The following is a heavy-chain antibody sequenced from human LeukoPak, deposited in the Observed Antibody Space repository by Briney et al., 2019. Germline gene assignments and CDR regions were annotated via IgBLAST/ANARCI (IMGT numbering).Heavy chain of an antibody. V-gene: IGHV4-30-4*08. CDR2: IYYIGST. CDR1: GGSISSGDYY. J-gene: IGHJ4*02. CDR3: ARDSSWFYFDY. D-gene: IGHD3-10*01. Sequence: PSETLSLTCTVSGGSISSGDYYWRWIRQPPGKGLEWIGYIYYIGSTYYNPSLKSRVTISVDTSKKQFSLKLSSVTAPDTAVYYCARDSSWFYFDYWGQGTLVTVSS.